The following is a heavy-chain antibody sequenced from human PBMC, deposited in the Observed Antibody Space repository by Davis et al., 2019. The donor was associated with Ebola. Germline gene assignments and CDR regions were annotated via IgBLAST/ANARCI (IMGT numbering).Heavy chain of an antibody. Sequence: SETLSLTCTVSGRSISTSSYYSSWIRQPPGKGLEWIGEINHSGSTNYNPSLKSRVTISVDTSKNQFSLKLSSVTAADTAVYYCSRGQTTVTTDDAFDIWGQGTMVTVSS. J-gene: IGHJ3*02. V-gene: IGHV4-39*07. CDR3: SRGQTTVTTDDAFDI. CDR1: GRSISTSSYY. CDR2: INHSGST. D-gene: IGHD4-17*01.